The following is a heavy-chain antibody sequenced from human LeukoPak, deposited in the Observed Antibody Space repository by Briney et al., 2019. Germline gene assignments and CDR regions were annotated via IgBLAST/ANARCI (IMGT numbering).Heavy chain of an antibody. V-gene: IGHV4-39*07. CDR2: VNYSGSI. D-gene: IGHD4-11*01. CDR3: ARNMTTVPRERIDDFDI. Sequence: SETLSLTCTVSGGSIGISNPYWAWIRQPPGKGLEWIGSVNYSGSIYFNPSLKSRVTISVDTSKNQFSLRLTSVTAADSAVYYCARNMTTVPRERIDDFDIWGQGTMVSVS. CDR1: GGSIGISNPY. J-gene: IGHJ3*02.